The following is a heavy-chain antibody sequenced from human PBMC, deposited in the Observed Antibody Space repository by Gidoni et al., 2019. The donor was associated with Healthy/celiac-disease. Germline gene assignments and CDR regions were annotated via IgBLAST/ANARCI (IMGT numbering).Heavy chain of an antibody. Sequence: EVQLLESGGGLVQPGGSLRLSCAASGFTFSSYAMRWVRQAPGKGLGWVSVISGGGGSTNYANSVKGRLTISRDNSKNTLYLQRNSLRAEETAVYYCAKDYPPLTTVTTGWGQGTLVTVSS. J-gene: IGHJ4*02. CDR2: ISGGGGST. CDR1: GFTFSSYA. V-gene: IGHV3-23*01. CDR3: AKDYPPLTTVTTG. D-gene: IGHD4-17*01.